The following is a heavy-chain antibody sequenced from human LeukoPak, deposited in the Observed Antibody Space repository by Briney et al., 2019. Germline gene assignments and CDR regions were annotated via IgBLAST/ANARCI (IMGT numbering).Heavy chain of an antibody. D-gene: IGHD2-21*01. CDR2: IYPGDSDT. CDR3: ARGIYSLNWFDP. CDR1: GYTFINYW. J-gene: IGHJ5*02. Sequence: GESLKISCQGSGYTFINYWIAWVRQTPGKGLEWMGVIYPGDSDTRYSPSFQGQVTISADKSISIAYLQRNSLKASDTAVYYCARGIYSLNWFDPWGQGTLVTVSS. V-gene: IGHV5-51*01.